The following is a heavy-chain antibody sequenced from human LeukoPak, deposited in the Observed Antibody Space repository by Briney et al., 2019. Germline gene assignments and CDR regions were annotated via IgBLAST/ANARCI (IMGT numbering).Heavy chain of an antibody. CDR3: AKDRDCSSTGCYVFAN. J-gene: IGHJ4*02. CDR2: ISGDGEST. V-gene: IGHV3-23*01. D-gene: IGHD2-2*01. CDR1: GVTLRNYA. Sequence: PGGSLRLSCAASGVTLRNYAMTWIRQAPGKGLQWVSVISGDGESTYYADSVRGRFTISRDNSKNTMYLQMNNLRAEDTAIYNCAKDRDCSSTGCYVFANWGQGTLVTVSS.